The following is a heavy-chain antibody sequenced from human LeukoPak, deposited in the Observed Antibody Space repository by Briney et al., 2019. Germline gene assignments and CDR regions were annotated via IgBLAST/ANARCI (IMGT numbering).Heavy chain of an antibody. V-gene: IGHV3-48*02. J-gene: IGHJ4*02. Sequence: GGSPRLSCAASGFTFGSYSMNWVRQAPGKGLEWVSYISSGSTTIYYADSVKGRFSISRDNAKNSLYLQMNSLRDEDTAVYYCARDQYYDFMGWRYYFDYWGQGTLVTVSS. CDR3: ARDQYYDFMGWRYYFDY. D-gene: IGHD3-3*01. CDR2: ISSGSTTI. CDR1: GFTFGSYS.